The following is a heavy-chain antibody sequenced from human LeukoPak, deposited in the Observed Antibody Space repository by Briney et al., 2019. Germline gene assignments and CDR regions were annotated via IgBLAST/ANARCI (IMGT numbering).Heavy chain of an antibody. Sequence: SETLSLTCSVSGGSISNYYWSWVRQPPGKGLEWIGYISYSGSTNYNPSLKSRVTISVDTSKNQSSLKLSSVTAADTAVFYCARGSREVGPKYHFDYWGQGTLVTVSS. V-gene: IGHV4-59*01. CDR3: ARGSREVGPKYHFDY. D-gene: IGHD1-26*01. CDR1: GGSISNYY. J-gene: IGHJ4*02. CDR2: ISYSGST.